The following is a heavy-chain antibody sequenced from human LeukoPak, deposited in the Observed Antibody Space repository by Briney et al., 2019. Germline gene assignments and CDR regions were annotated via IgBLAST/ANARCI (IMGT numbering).Heavy chain of an antibody. D-gene: IGHD6-13*01. Sequence: PPETLSLTSADHLESSRGYNSRSIPQPPGKRLEWIGQINHSGSTNYTPSLKSRVTTPVDTTKNQSPLKLNSVIAAHTAVYYSTRHSSWPYYFYYWGERAL. CDR1: LESSRGYN. J-gene: IGHJ4*02. V-gene: IGHV4-34*01. CDR3: TRHSSWPYYFYY. CDR2: INHSGST.